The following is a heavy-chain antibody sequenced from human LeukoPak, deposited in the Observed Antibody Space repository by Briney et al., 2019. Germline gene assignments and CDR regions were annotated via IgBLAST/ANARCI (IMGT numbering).Heavy chain of an antibody. V-gene: IGHV3-21*01. D-gene: IGHD2-21*02. J-gene: IGHJ4*02. CDR2: ISSSSSYI. CDR3: ARGRNIVVVTAID. CDR1: GFTFSSYA. Sequence: PGGSLRLSCAASGFTFSSYAMSWVRQAPGKGLEWVSSISSSSSYIYYADSVKGQFTISRDNAKNSLYLQMNSLRAEDTAVYYCARGRNIVVVTAIDWGQGTLVTVSS.